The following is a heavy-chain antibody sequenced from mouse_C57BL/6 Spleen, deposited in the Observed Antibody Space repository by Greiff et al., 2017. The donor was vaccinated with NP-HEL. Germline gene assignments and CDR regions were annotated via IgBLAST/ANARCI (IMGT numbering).Heavy chain of an antibody. Sequence: QVQLKQPGAELVKPGASVKLSCKASGYTFTSYWMHWVKQRPGQGLEWIGMIHPNSGSTNYNEKFKSKATLTVDKSSSTAYMQLSSLTSEDSAVYYCARALLSEGFAYWGQGTLVTVSA. CDR1: GYTFTSYW. CDR2: IHPNSGST. V-gene: IGHV1-64*01. D-gene: IGHD2-10*01. J-gene: IGHJ3*01. CDR3: ARALLSEGFAY.